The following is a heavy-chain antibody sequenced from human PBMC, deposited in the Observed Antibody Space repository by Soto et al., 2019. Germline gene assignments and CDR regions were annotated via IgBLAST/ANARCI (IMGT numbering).Heavy chain of an antibody. Sequence: SVKVSCQASGGTFSNYAISWVRQAPGQGLEWMGGIIPILGAPNYAQKFQGRLTITADEFTSTVYMELSSLRYEDTAVYYCARAFSGWIFDYWGQGTPVTVSS. D-gene: IGHD6-19*01. CDR2: IIPILGAP. CDR1: GGTFSNYA. J-gene: IGHJ4*02. V-gene: IGHV1-69*13. CDR3: ARAFSGWIFDY.